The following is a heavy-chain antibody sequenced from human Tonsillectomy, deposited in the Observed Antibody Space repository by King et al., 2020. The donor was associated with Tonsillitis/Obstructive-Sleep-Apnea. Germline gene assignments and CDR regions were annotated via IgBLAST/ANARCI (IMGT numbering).Heavy chain of an antibody. CDR3: ARKPRGYSYGYPYYYYYMDV. CDR2: INHSGST. J-gene: IGHJ6*03. Sequence: VQLQQWGAGLLKPSETLSLTCAVYGGSFSGYYWSWIRQPPGKGLEWIGEINHSGSTNYNPSLKSRVTISVDTSKNQFSLKLSSVTAADTAVYYCARKPRGYSYGYPYYYYYMDVWGKGTTVTVSS. D-gene: IGHD5-18*01. V-gene: IGHV4-34*01. CDR1: GGSFSGYY.